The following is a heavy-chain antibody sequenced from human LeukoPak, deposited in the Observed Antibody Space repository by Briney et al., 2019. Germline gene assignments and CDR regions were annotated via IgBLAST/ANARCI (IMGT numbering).Heavy chain of an antibody. CDR2: ISSSSSTI. J-gene: IGHJ4*02. CDR3: ARGGGFDY. Sequence: GGSLRLSWAASGFIFSTNSMNWVRQAPGKGLEWVSYISSSSSTIYYAVSVKGRFTISRDNAKNSLYLQMNSLRADDTAVYYCARGGGFDYWGQGILVTVSS. CDR1: GFIFSTNS. D-gene: IGHD3-16*01. V-gene: IGHV3-48*04.